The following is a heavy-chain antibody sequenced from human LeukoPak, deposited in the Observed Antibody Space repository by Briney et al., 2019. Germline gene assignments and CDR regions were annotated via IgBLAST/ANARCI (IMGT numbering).Heavy chain of an antibody. J-gene: IGHJ5*02. CDR2: IIPIFGTA. CDR3: ARGTAMAISNWFDP. V-gene: IGHV1-69*01. D-gene: IGHD5-18*01. CDR1: GGTFSSYA. Sequence: GASVKVSCTASGGTFSSYAISWVRQAPGQGLEWMGGIIPIFGTANYAQKFQGRVTITADESTSTAYMELSSLRSEDTAVCYCARGTAMAISNWFDPWGQGTLVTVSS.